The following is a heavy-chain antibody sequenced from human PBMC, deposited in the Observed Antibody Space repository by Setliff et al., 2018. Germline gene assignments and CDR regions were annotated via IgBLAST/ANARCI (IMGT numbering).Heavy chain of an antibody. V-gene: IGHV1-18*01. Sequence: ASVKVSCKASGYTFRQSIVSWVRQAPGQGLEWLGWIGVYSGNTYSAQRFQGRVSLTTDESTNTAYLELRGLRSDDTAVYCCMRLVRFCSRTVCQRTSGDEAWGQGTLVTVS. CDR3: MRLVRFCSRTVCQRTSGDEA. CDR2: IGVYSGNT. J-gene: IGHJ5*02. D-gene: IGHD3-3*01. CDR1: GYTFRQSI.